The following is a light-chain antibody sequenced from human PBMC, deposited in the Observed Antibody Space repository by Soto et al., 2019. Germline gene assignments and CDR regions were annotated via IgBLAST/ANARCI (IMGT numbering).Light chain of an antibody. Sequence: IQMTQSPSTLSGSLGDRVTITCRASQTISSWLACYQQKPGKAPKLLIYAASSLQSGVPSRFSGSGSGTDFTLTISSLQPEDFATYYCLQDHNYPLTFGQGTKVDI. CDR1: QTISSW. CDR3: LQDHNYPLT. J-gene: IGKJ1*01. V-gene: IGKV1-6*01. CDR2: AAS.